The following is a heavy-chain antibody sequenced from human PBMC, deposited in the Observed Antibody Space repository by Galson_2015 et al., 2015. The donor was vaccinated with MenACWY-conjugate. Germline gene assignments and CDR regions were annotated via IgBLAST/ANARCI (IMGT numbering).Heavy chain of an antibody. CDR3: ARDVGDYTPTYYFDY. D-gene: IGHD4-17*01. CDR2: ISGTGGST. J-gene: IGHJ4*02. Sequence: LRLSCAASGFTFSSYAMDWVRQAPGKGLEWVSGISGTGGSTYYSDSVKGRFTISRDNSNSTLYLQVNSLRAEDTAVYYCARDVGDYTPTYYFDYWGQGTLVTVSS. CDR1: GFTFSSYA. V-gene: IGHV3-23*01.